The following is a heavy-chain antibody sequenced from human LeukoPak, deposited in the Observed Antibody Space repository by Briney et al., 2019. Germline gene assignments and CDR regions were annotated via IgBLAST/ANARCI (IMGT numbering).Heavy chain of an antibody. V-gene: IGHV3-30*04. Sequence: GRSLRLSCAASGFTFSSYAMHWVRQAPGKGLEWVAVISYDGSNKYYADSVKGRFTISRDNSKNTLYLQMNSLRAEDTAVYYCARELHHIAVAGNFDYWGQGTLVTVSS. CDR1: GFTFSSYA. CDR3: ARELHHIAVAGNFDY. D-gene: IGHD6-19*01. J-gene: IGHJ4*02. CDR2: ISYDGSNK.